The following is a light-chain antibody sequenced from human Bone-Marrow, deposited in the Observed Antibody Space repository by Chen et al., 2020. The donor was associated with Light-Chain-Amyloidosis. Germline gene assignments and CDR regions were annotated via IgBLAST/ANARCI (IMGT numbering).Light chain of an antibody. CDR2: QVS. Sequence: DVVMTQSPLSLPVTLGQPASISCRSSQSLVHSNGNTYLNWFQQRPGQSPRRLIYQVSNRDSGVPDRFSGSVSGTDFTLKISKVEAEDVGVYYYMQGTHWPPFTFGPGTKVDIK. V-gene: IGKV2-30*02. CDR1: QSLVHSNGNTY. J-gene: IGKJ3*01. CDR3: MQGTHWPPFT.